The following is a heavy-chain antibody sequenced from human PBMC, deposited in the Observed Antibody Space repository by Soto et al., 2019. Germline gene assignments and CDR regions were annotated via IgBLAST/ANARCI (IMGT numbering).Heavy chain of an antibody. J-gene: IGHJ4*02. V-gene: IGHV1-2*02. D-gene: IGHD6-19*01. Sequence: ASVKVSCKASGYTFSGVYMHWVRQAPGQGLEWMGWINPNSGGTKSAEKFQGRVTMTRDTSISTAYMELSRLTSDDTAVYYCASAAVTGTAGLDFWGQGTQVIVSS. CDR1: GYTFSGVY. CDR3: ASAAVTGTAGLDF. CDR2: INPNSGGT.